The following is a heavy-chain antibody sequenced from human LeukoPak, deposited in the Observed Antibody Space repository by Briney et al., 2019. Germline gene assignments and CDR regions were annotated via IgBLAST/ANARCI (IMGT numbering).Heavy chain of an antibody. D-gene: IGHD3-10*01. J-gene: IGHJ4*02. CDR3: ARGRFGEFDY. V-gene: IGHV3-9*01. CDR1: GFTFDDYA. CDR2: ISWNSGSI. Sequence: PGRSLRLSCAASGFTFDDYAMHWVRQAPGKGLEWVSGISWNSGSIGYADSVKGRFTISRDNAKNSLYLQMNSLRAEDTAVYYCARGRFGEFDYWGQGTLVTVSS.